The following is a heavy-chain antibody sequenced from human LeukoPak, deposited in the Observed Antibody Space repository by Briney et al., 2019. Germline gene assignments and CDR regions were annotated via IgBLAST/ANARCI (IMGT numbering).Heavy chain of an antibody. CDR2: ISAYNGNI. D-gene: IGHD2-21*01. CDR1: GYTFSSSG. CDR3: ARVGINRLMWSGKKNYYYYMDV. V-gene: IGHV1-18*01. Sequence: ASVKVSCKASGYTFSSSGISWVRQAPGQGLEWMGWISAYNGNINYAQKLQGRVTMTTDTSTSTASMELRSLRSDDTAVYYCARVGINRLMWSGKKNYYYYMDVWGKGTTVTISS. J-gene: IGHJ6*03.